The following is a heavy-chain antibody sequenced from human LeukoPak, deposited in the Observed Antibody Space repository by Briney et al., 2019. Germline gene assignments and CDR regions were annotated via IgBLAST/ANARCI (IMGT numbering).Heavy chain of an antibody. CDR3: ARHRSGGGSWRTYWYFDL. D-gene: IGHD2-15*01. J-gene: IGHJ2*01. CDR2: INHSGST. V-gene: IGHV4-34*01. Sequence: PSETLSLTCAVYGGSFSGYYWSWIRQPPGKGLEWIGEINHSGSTNYNPSLKSRVTISVDTSKNQFSLKLSSVTAADTAVYYCARHRSGGGSWRTYWYFDLWGRGTLVTVSS. CDR1: GGSFSGYY.